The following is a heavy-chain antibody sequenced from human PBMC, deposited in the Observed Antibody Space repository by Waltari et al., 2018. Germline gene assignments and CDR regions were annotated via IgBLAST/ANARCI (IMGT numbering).Heavy chain of an antibody. J-gene: IGHJ6*03. CDR3: ARHNGDEMATNYYYMDV. Sequence: EVQLVQSGAEVKKPGESLKNSCKGSGYSFTYYWNGWVRQMPGKGLEWMGIIYPGDSDTRYSPSFQGQVTISADKSISTAYLQWSSLKASDTAMYYCARHNGDEMATNYYYMDVWGKGTTVTVSS. V-gene: IGHV5-51*01. CDR1: GYSFTYYW. CDR2: IYPGDSDT. D-gene: IGHD5-12*01.